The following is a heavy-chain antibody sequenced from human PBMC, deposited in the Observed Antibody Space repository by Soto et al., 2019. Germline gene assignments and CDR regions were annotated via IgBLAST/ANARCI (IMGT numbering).Heavy chain of an antibody. J-gene: IGHJ5*02. Sequence: QVQLQQWGAGLLKPSETLSLTCAVYGGSFSGYYWSWIRQPPGKGLEWIGEINHSGSTNYNPSLKSRATISVATSKNHFSLKLSSVTAAYTAVYYCARGNRPNYDILTGYFARHFWLDPWGQGTLVTVSS. V-gene: IGHV4-34*01. CDR2: INHSGST. D-gene: IGHD3-9*01. CDR3: ARGNRPNYDILTGYFARHFWLDP. CDR1: GGSFSGYY.